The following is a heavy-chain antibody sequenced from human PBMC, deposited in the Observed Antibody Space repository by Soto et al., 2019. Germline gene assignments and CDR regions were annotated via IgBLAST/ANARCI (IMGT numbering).Heavy chain of an antibody. V-gene: IGHV1-69*12. CDR3: ARVMRRPYSYGPLDV. J-gene: IGHJ6*02. CDR1: GGTFSSYA. Sequence: QVQLVQSGAEVKKPGSSVKVSCKASGGTFSSYAISWVRQAPGQGLEWMGGIIPIFGTANYAQKFQGRVTIXXDXPXXTAYMKLSSLRSEDTAVYYWARVMRRPYSYGPLDVWGQGTTVTVSS. D-gene: IGHD5-18*01. CDR2: IIPIFGTA.